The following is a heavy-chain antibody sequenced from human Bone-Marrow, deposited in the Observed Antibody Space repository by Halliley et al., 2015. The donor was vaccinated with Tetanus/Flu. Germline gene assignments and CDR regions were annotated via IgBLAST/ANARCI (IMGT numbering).Heavy chain of an antibody. CDR2: SRNKDNSYAT. Sequence: AVSGFTFSDHYMDWVRHAPGKGLEWVGRSRNKDNSYATEYAASVKDRFTISRDESENSLYLQLNSLKTEDTAVYYCARARHALYNYVGSGYYDYWGQGTLVTVSS. V-gene: IGHV3-72*01. CDR3: ARARHALYNYVGSGYYDY. CDR1: GFTFSDHY. J-gene: IGHJ4*02. D-gene: IGHD3-22*01.